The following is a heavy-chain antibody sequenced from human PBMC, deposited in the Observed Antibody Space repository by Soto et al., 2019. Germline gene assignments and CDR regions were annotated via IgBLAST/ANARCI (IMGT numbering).Heavy chain of an antibody. J-gene: IGHJ5*02. D-gene: IGHD2-2*01. CDR3: ARVVPGAEAWFGP. CDR1: GYTFSNYG. Sequence: ASVKVSCKTSGYTFSNYGITWVRQAPGQPLEWLGWISLYSDGTNYAQKFQGRVSMTTDTSTTTAYMDLRSLRSDDTAVYYCARVVPGAEAWFGPWGQGTLVTVSS. CDR2: ISLYSDGT. V-gene: IGHV1-18*01.